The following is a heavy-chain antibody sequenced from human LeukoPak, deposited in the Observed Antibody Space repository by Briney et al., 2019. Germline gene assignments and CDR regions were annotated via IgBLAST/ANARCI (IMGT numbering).Heavy chain of an antibody. V-gene: IGHV3-21*01. CDR1: GFTFSSYS. CDR3: ARDYAVGSGSSAFDY. CDR2: FSSSSSYI. J-gene: IGHJ4*02. Sequence: GGSLRLSCAASGFTFSSYSMTWVRQAPGKVLEWVSSFSSSSSYIYYADSVKGRFTISRDNAKNSLYLQMNSLRAEDTAVYYCARDYAVGSGSSAFDYWGQGTLVTVSS. D-gene: IGHD1-26*01.